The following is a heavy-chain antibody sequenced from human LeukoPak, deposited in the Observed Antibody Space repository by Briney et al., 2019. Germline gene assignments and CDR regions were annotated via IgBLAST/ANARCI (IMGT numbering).Heavy chain of an antibody. CDR1: GFTFSSYS. V-gene: IGHV3-21*01. CDR2: ISSSSSYI. Sequence: GGSLRLSCAASGFTFSSYSMNWVRQAPGKGLEWVSSISSSSSYIYYADSEKGRFTISRDNAKNSLYLQMNSLRAEDTAVYYCVRETAPDAFDIWGQGTMVTVSS. CDR3: VRETAPDAFDI. J-gene: IGHJ3*02.